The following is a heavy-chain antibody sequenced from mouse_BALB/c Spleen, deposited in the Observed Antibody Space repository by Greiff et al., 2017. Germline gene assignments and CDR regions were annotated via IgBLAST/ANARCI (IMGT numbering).Heavy chain of an antibody. J-gene: IGHJ3*01. CDR1: GFTFSSYG. CDR2: ISSGGSYT. V-gene: IGHV5-6*01. CDR3: ARHEGTASWFAY. Sequence: EVKLVESGGDLVKPGGSLKLSCAASGFTFSSYGMSWVRQTPDKRLEWVATISSGGSYTYYPDSVKGRFTISRDNAKNTLYLQMSSLKSEDTAMYYCARHEGTASWFAYWGQGTLVTVSA. D-gene: IGHD1-2*01.